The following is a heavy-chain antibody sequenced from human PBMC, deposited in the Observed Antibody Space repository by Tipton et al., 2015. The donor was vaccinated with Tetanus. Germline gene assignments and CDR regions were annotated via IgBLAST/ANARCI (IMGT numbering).Heavy chain of an antibody. CDR3: ARHQSGYFTPFDY. V-gene: IGHV4-39*01. CDR2: IYESGDT. CDR1: GGSIRGGTFY. D-gene: IGHD3-3*01. J-gene: IGHJ4*02. Sequence: GLVKPSETLSLTCTVSGGSIRGGTFYWGWIRQPPGKGLEWIGSIYESGDTYYIPSLKSRVTISVDTSKNQFSLNLNSMAAADTGVYYCARHQSGYFTPFDYWGQGNPVTVSS.